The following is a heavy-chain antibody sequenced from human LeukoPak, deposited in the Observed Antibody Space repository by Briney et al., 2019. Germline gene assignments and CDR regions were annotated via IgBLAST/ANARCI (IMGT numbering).Heavy chain of an antibody. CDR3: ARVGYSGYDFALGY. J-gene: IGHJ4*02. Sequence: NPSETLSLTCTVSGGSISSYYWSWIRQPPGKGLEWIGYIYYSGSTNYNPSLKSRVTISVDTSKNQFSLKLSSVTAADTAVYYCARVGYSGYDFALGYWGQGTLVTVSS. CDR1: GGSISSYY. D-gene: IGHD5-12*01. CDR2: IYYSGST. V-gene: IGHV4-59*01.